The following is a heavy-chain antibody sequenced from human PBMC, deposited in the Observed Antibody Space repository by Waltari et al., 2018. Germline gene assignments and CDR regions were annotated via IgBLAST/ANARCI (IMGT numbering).Heavy chain of an antibody. V-gene: IGHV3-30*02. CDR1: GFGFNSSG. D-gene: IGHD4-17*01. CDR3: ARVPWGIYGKFIDY. J-gene: IGHJ4*02. CDR2: IRYDGSSK. Sequence: QVYLVESGGGVGQPGGSRRRSCVASGFGFNSSGMHWVRQAPGKGLEWVAFIRYDGSSKFYADSVKGRFTISRDNSESTVVLQMNNLREEDTAVYYCARVPWGIYGKFIDYWGQGTLVTVSS.